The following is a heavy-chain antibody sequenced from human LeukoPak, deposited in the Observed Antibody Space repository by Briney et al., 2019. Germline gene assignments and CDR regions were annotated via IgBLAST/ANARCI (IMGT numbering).Heavy chain of an antibody. D-gene: IGHD3-3*01. CDR2: INPNSGGT. Sequence: ASVKVSCKASGYTFTGYYMHWVRQAPEQGLEWMGWINPNSGGTNYAQKFQGRVTMTRDTSISTAYMELSRLRSDDTAVYYCARDRFVLRFLRGFDPWGQGTLVTVSS. CDR3: ARDRFVLRFLRGFDP. J-gene: IGHJ5*02. CDR1: GYTFTGYY. V-gene: IGHV1-2*02.